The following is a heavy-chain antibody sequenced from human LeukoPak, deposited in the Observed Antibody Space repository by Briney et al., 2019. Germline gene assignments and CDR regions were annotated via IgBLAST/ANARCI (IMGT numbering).Heavy chain of an antibody. CDR3: ARDCGGGSCYGPYDAFDI. D-gene: IGHD2-15*01. CDR2: IWYDGSTK. CDR1: GFNFSSYG. V-gene: IGHV3-33*08. J-gene: IGHJ3*02. Sequence: PGRSLRLSCAASGFNFSSYGMHWVRQAPGKGLEWVAIIWYDGSTKYYADSVKGRFTISRDNAKNSLYLQMNSLRAEDTAVYYCARDCGGGSCYGPYDAFDIWGQGTMVTVSS.